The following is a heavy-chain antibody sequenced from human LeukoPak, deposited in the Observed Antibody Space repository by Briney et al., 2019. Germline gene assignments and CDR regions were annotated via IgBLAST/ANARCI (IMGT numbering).Heavy chain of an antibody. J-gene: IGHJ5*02. Sequence: ASVKVSCKASGYTFTDSYIHWVRQAPGQGLEWVGWINPNSGDTNSAQKFQGRVTMTRDTSISTAYMELSRLRSDDTAVYYCASDRAFNWFDPWGQGTLVTVSS. CDR2: INPNSGDT. CDR1: GYTFTDSY. D-gene: IGHD1-26*01. CDR3: ASDRAFNWFDP. V-gene: IGHV1-2*02.